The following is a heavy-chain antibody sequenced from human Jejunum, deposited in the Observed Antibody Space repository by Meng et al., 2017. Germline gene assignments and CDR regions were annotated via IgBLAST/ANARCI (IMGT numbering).Heavy chain of an antibody. J-gene: IGHJ4*02. CDR3: TRGGMTSETTFFLH. D-gene: IGHD3-3*02. V-gene: IGHV1-18*01. CDR1: GYTFTNYG. Sequence: QVKLVPSGAEVKKAGASVKVSCKASGYTFTNYGINWVRQAPGQGLEWMAWISADNGNAKYAQNLQDRVTLTTETSTTTAYMELRNLRSDDTAVYYCTRGGMTSETTFFLHWGQGTLVTVSS. CDR2: ISADNGNA.